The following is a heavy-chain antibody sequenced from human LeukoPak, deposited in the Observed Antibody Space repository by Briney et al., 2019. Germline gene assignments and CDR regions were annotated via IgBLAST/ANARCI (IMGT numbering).Heavy chain of an antibody. Sequence: PGGSLRLSRAASGFTLSSYWMHWVRQAPGKGVVWVSRINSDGSSTSYADSVKGRFTISRDNAKNTLYLQMNSLRAEDTAVYYCARARLRITIFGAGRGSNNWFDPWAREPWSPSPQ. J-gene: IGHJ5*02. CDR3: ARARLRITIFGAGRGSNNWFDP. V-gene: IGHV3-74*01. CDR2: INSDGSST. D-gene: IGHD3-3*01. CDR1: GFTLSSYW.